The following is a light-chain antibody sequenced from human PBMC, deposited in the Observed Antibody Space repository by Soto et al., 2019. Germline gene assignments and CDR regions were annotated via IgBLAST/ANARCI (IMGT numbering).Light chain of an antibody. Sequence: EIVMTQSPATLSVSPGERVTLSCRASQSIGSKLAWYQQKPGQAPRLLIYDASARATGLPDRFSGSGSETEFTLTITSLQSADFAVYYCQQYNNWPPTWTFGQGTKVEIK. V-gene: IGKV3-15*01. J-gene: IGKJ1*01. CDR1: QSIGSK. CDR3: QQYNNWPPTWT. CDR2: DAS.